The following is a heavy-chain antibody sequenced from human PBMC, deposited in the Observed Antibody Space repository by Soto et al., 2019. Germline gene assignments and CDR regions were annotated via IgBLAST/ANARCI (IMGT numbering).Heavy chain of an antibody. CDR2: IWYDGSNK. J-gene: IGHJ4*02. CDR1: GFTFSSYG. D-gene: IGHD1-26*01. Sequence: QVQLVESGGGVVQPGRSLRLSCAASGFTFSSYGMHGVRQAPGKGGEWVAVIWYDGSNKYYADSVKGRFTISRDNSKNTLYMKMSSLRAEDTAVYYGAREGPWSGRSYFDYWGQGTLVTVSS. CDR3: AREGPWSGRSYFDY. V-gene: IGHV3-33*01.